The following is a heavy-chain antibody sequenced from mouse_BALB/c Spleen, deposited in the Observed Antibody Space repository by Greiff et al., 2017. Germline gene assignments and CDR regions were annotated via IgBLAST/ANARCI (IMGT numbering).Heavy chain of an antibody. CDR3: ARAPYGNSAY. Sequence: VQLVESGAELAKPGASVKMSCKASGYTFTSYWMHWVKQRPGQGLEWIGYINPSTGYTEYNQKFKDKATLTADKSSSTAYMQLSSLTSEDSAVYYCARAPYGNSAYWGQGTLVTVSA. D-gene: IGHD2-1*01. J-gene: IGHJ3*01. CDR2: INPSTGYT. V-gene: IGHV1-7*01. CDR1: GYTFTSYW.